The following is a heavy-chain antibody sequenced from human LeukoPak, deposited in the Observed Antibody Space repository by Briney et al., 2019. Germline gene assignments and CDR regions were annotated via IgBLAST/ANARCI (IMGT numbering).Heavy chain of an antibody. V-gene: IGHV3-33*01. CDR3: ARDYYDFWSGYYGRVMGYSYYMDV. D-gene: IGHD3-3*01. Sequence: PGRSLRLSCAASGFTFSSYGMHWVRQAPGKGLEWVAVIWYDGSNKYYADAVKGRFTISRDNSKNTLYLQMNSLRAEDRAVYYCARDYYDFWSGYYGRVMGYSYYMDVWGKGTTVAVSS. CDR2: IWYDGSNK. J-gene: IGHJ6*03. CDR1: GFTFSSYG.